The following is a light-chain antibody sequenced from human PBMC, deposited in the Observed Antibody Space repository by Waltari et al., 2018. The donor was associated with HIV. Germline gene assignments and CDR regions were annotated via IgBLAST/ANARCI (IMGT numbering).Light chain of an antibody. V-gene: IGLV2-8*01. J-gene: IGLJ2*01. CDR3: SSYAGSNTDVV. CDR2: EVS. Sequence: QSALTQPPSASGSPGLSVTISCTGTSSDVGGYNYVSWYQQHPGKAPKLMIYEVSKRPSGVPDRFSGSKSGNTASLTVSGLQAEDEADYYCSSYAGSNTDVVFGGGTKLTVL. CDR1: SSDVGGYNY.